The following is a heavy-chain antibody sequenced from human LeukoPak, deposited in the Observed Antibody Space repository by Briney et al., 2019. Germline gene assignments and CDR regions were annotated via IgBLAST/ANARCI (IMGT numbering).Heavy chain of an antibody. CDR1: GGSISSYY. Sequence: ASETLSLTCTVSGGSISSYYWSWIRQPPGKGLEWIGYIYYSGSTNYNPSLKSRVTISVDTSKNQFTLHLNSVTPEDTATYYCAGEALGTPVSAWIWESFDPWGQGTLVTVSS. D-gene: IGHD3-10*01. J-gene: IGHJ5*02. CDR3: AGEALGTPVSAWIWESFDP. V-gene: IGHV4-59*12. CDR2: IYYSGST.